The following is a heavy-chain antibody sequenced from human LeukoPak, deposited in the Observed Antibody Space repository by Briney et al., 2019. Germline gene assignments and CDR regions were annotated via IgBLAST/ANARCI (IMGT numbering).Heavy chain of an antibody. CDR2: IRYDGSNK. CDR1: GFTFSSYG. Sequence: GGSLRLSCAASGFTFSSYGMHWVRQAPGKGLEWVAFIRYDGSNKYYADSVKGRFTISRDNAKNSLYLQMNSLRAEDTAVYYCARGNLAAEYNWGQGTLVTVSS. V-gene: IGHV3-30*02. J-gene: IGHJ4*02. CDR3: ARGNLAAEYN. D-gene: IGHD6-13*01.